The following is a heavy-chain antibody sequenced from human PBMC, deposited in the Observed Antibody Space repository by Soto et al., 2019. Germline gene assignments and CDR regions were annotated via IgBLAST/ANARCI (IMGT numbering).Heavy chain of an antibody. CDR3: ARQSIEASVSDWFDP. CDR2: IYYTGGT. V-gene: IGHV4-30-4*01. J-gene: IGHJ5*02. Sequence: SETLSLTCTVSGGSINNGDYYWTWIRQPPGKGLEFIGYIYYTGGTSYNPSLRSRLAFSMDTSKNQFSLSLTSVTAADTAVYYCARQSIEASVSDWFDPWGQGLLVTVSS. CDR1: GGSINNGDYY. D-gene: IGHD2-21*01.